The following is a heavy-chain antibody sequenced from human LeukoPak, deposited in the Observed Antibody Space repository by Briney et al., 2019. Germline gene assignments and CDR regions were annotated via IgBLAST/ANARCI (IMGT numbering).Heavy chain of an antibody. Sequence: PGGSLRLSCVASGFTFGKYWMSWVRQAPGKGLEWVANIKLDGSEKNYVDSVKGRFTISRGNTKNSLYLQMNSLRAEDTAVFYCAREYSGYDYVSYFDYWGQGTLVTVSS. V-gene: IGHV3-7*03. J-gene: IGHJ4*02. CDR3: AREYSGYDYVSYFDY. D-gene: IGHD5-12*01. CDR1: GFTFGKYW. CDR2: IKLDGSEK.